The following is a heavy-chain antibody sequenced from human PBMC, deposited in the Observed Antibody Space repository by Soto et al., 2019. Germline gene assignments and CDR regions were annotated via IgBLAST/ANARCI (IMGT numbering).Heavy chain of an antibody. V-gene: IGHV4-34*01. CDR1: GGSFSGYY. CDR2: INHSGST. J-gene: IGHJ6*02. D-gene: IGHD2-15*01. CDR3: ARYGALTTERAAKVYYYYGMDV. Sequence: SETLSLTCAVYGGSFSGYYWSWIRQPPGKGLEWIGEINHSGSTTYNPSLKSRFTISVDTSKNHVSLKLSSVTAADTAVYYCARYGALTTERAAKVYYYYGMDVWGQGTTVTVSS.